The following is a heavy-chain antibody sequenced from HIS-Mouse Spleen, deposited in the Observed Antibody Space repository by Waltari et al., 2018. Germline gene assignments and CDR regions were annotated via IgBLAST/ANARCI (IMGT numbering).Heavy chain of an antibody. CDR1: GGSISSSSYY. V-gene: IGHV4-39*07. D-gene: IGHD6-13*01. CDR3: AREIPYSSSWYDWYFDL. J-gene: IGHJ2*01. CDR2: IYYSGST. Sequence: QLQLQESGPGLVKPSETLSLTCTVSGGSISSSSYYWGWIRQPPGKGLEWIGSIYYSGSTCDDPALKRRVTISVGTSKNQFSLKLSSVTAADTAVYYCAREIPYSSSWYDWYFDLWGRGTLVTVSS.